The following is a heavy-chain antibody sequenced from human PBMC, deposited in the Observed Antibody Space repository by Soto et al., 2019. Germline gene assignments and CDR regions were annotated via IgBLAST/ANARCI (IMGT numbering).Heavy chain of an antibody. CDR1: GFTFTDYA. J-gene: IGHJ4*02. Sequence: PGGPLRLSCAASGFTFTDYALSLVLQAPGQGLVWLSGLTGRGGITYYAESVKGRFTISRDTSKNTLYLQMNSLRADDTAVYYCAKDRLGRLGGRIDFWGQGTLVTVSS. V-gene: IGHV3-23*01. CDR3: AKDRLGRLGGRIDF. D-gene: IGHD1-26*01. CDR2: LTGRGGIT.